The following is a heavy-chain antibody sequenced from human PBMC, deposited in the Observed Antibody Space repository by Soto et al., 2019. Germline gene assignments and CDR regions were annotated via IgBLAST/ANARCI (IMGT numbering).Heavy chain of an antibody. CDR2: IIPIYGTA. CDR1: GGSFSSFT. D-gene: IGHD2-15*01. Sequence: GASVKVSCKASGGSFSSFTISWVRQAPGQGLEWMGGIIPIYGTANYAQKFQGRVTITADASTRTAYMELSSLRSEDTAVYYCAKDRRADGESIYSWAMDVWGQGTTVTVS. V-gene: IGHV1-69*13. J-gene: IGHJ6*02. CDR3: AKDRRADGESIYSWAMDV.